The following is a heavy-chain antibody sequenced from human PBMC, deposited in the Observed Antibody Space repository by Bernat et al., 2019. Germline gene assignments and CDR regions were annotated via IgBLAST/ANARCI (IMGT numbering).Heavy chain of an antibody. J-gene: IGHJ6*02. CDR1: GFTFSSYG. Sequence: QVQLVESGGGVVQPGRSLRLSCAASGFTFSSYGMHWVRQAPGKGLGWVAVIWYDGSNKYYADSAKGRFTISRDNSKNTLYLQMNSLRAEDTAVYYCARDWQQLVRYYYYGMDVWGQGTTVTVSS. V-gene: IGHV3-33*01. D-gene: IGHD6-6*01. CDR3: ARDWQQLVRYYYYGMDV. CDR2: IWYDGSNK.